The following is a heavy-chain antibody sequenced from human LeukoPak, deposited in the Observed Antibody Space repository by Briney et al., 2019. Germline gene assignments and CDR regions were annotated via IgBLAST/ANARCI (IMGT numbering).Heavy chain of an antibody. Sequence: PSETLSLTCTVSGGSISSSSYYWSWIRQPAGKGLEWIGRIYTSGSTNYNPSLKSRVTISVDTSKNQFSLKLSSVTAADTAVYYCASEGRYCSSTSCSLFDYWGQGTLVTVSS. CDR2: IYTSGST. CDR3: ASEGRYCSSTSCSLFDY. D-gene: IGHD2-2*01. CDR1: GGSISSSSYY. J-gene: IGHJ4*02. V-gene: IGHV4-61*02.